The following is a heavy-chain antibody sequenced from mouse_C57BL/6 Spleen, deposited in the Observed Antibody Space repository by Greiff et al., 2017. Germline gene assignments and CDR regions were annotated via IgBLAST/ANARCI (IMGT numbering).Heavy chain of an antibody. CDR2: IGPGRGST. D-gene: IGHD2-3*01. Sequence: FQLQQSGAELVKPGASVKISCKASGYTFTDYYINWVKQRPGQGLEWIGKIGPGRGSTYYNEKFKNQTTLTADKSSSTAYMPLSSLTSEDSAVYVCARYYDGRIYAMDYWGQGTSVTVSS. V-gene: IGHV1-77*01. CDR1: GYTFTDYY. J-gene: IGHJ4*01. CDR3: ARYYDGRIYAMDY.